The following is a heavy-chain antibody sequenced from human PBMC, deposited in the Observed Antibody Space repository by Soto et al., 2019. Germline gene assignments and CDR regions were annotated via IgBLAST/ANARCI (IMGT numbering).Heavy chain of an antibody. CDR1: GGSITSGDYC. D-gene: IGHD3-22*01. Sequence: SETLSLTCTVSGGSITSGDYCWSWIRQPPGMGLEWIGYIFHSGGTYYNPSLKTRVTISEDAPMNQFSLQLTSVTAADTAVYYCARVYHDTSGAYFFDYWGQGTPVTVSS. V-gene: IGHV4-30-4*01. CDR3: ARVYHDTSGAYFFDY. CDR2: IFHSGGT. J-gene: IGHJ4*02.